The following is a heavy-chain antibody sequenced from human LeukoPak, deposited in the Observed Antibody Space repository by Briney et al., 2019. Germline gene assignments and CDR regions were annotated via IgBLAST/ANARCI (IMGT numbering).Heavy chain of an antibody. CDR2: TYYRSKWYN. Sequence: SQTLSLTCAFSGDSVSSNSAAWNWIRQSPSRGLEWLGRTYYRSKWYNDYAVSVKSRITINPDTSKNQFSLQLNSVTPEDTAVHYCARYYYGSGSSQNWFDPWGQGTLVTVSS. D-gene: IGHD3-10*01. CDR3: ARYYYGSGSSQNWFDP. J-gene: IGHJ5*02. V-gene: IGHV6-1*01. CDR1: GDSVSSNSAA.